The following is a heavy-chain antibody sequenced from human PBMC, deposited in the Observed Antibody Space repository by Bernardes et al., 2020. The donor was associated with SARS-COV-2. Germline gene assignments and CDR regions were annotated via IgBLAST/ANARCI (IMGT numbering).Heavy chain of an antibody. V-gene: IGHV3-23*01. CDR1: GYTFSSYA. D-gene: IGHD4-17*01. Sequence: GGSLRLSCAASGYTFSSYAMTWVRQAPGKGLEWVSAISGSAGSTYYADSLKGRFTISRDNSKNTLYLQMNSLRAEDTAVYYCARSRDYGDFGGILRGYYFDDWGQGTLVTVAS. CDR2: ISGSAGST. CDR3: ARSRDYGDFGGILRGYYFDD. J-gene: IGHJ4*02.